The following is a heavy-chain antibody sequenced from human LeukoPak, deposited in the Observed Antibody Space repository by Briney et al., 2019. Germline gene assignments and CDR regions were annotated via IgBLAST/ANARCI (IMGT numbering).Heavy chain of an antibody. CDR2: INPNSGGT. D-gene: IGHD3-16*02. Sequence: ASVKVSCKASGYTFTGYYMHWVRQAPGQGLEWMGWINPNSGGTNYAQKFQGRVTMTRDTSISTAYMELSRLRSDDTAVYYCARGGHYDYVWGSYRFPNWFDPWGQGTLVTVSS. V-gene: IGHV1-2*02. CDR1: GYTFTGYY. J-gene: IGHJ5*02. CDR3: ARGGHYDYVWGSYRFPNWFDP.